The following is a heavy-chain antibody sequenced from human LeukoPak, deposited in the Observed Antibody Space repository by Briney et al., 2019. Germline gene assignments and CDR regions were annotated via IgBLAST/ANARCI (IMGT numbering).Heavy chain of an antibody. Sequence: GGSLRLSCAASGFTFSSYAMSWVRQAPGKGLEWVSAISGSGGSTYYADSVEGRFTISRDNSKNTLYLQMNSLRAEDTAVYYCANRISYKELGAFDVWGQGTMVTVSS. CDR3: ANRISYKELGAFDV. D-gene: IGHD1-26*01. CDR2: ISGSGGST. CDR1: GFTFSSYA. J-gene: IGHJ3*01. V-gene: IGHV3-23*01.